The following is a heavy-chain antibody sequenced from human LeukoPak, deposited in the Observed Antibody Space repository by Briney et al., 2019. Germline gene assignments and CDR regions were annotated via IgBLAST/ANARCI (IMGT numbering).Heavy chain of an antibody. V-gene: IGHV3-23*01. J-gene: IGHJ3*02. CDR3: ARYYYGSGSYRLEAFDI. D-gene: IGHD3-10*01. CDR1: GFTFSSYA. Sequence: GGSLRLSCAASGFTFSSYAMSWVRQAPGKGLEWVSTVGGGGGSTLTADSAKGRFTISRDNSKNTLYLQMNSLRAEDTAVYYCARYYYGSGSYRLEAFDIWGQGTMVTVSS. CDR2: VGGGGGST.